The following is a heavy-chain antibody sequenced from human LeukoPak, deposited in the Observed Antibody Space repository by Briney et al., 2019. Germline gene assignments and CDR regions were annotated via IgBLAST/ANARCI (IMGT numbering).Heavy chain of an antibody. CDR3: AREGSGWYGNFDY. V-gene: IGHV1-2*02. CDR2: INPDSGGT. Sequence: ASVKVSFKASAYTFTGYYMHWVRQAPGQGREWMGWINPDSGGTNYAQKFQGRVTMTRDTSISTAYMEVSRLRSDDTAVYYCAREGSGWYGNFDYWGQGTLVTVSS. D-gene: IGHD6-19*01. CDR1: AYTFTGYY. J-gene: IGHJ4*02.